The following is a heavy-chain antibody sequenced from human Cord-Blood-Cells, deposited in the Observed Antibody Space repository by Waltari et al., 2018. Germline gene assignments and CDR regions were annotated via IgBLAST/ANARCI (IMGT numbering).Heavy chain of an antibody. J-gene: IGHJ4*02. CDR3: ARRDYDYSKSGFDY. CDR1: GFTVSSNY. V-gene: IGHV3-53*02. D-gene: IGHD4-4*01. Sequence: EVQLVETGGGLIQPGGSLRLSCAAFGFTVSSNYMSWVRQAPGKGLEWVSVIYSGGSTYYADSVKGRFTISRDNSKNTLYLQMNSLRAEDTAVYYCARRDYDYSKSGFDYWGQGTLVTVSS. CDR2: IYSGGST.